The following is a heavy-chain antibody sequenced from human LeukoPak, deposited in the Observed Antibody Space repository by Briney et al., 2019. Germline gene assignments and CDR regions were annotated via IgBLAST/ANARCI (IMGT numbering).Heavy chain of an antibody. J-gene: IGHJ3*02. V-gene: IGHV1-18*01. CDR2: ISAYNGNT. CDR3: ARDLWVYDSSGPSGDAFDI. CDR1: GYTFTSYG. D-gene: IGHD3-22*01. Sequence: GASVKVSCKASGYTFTSYGISWLRQAPGQGLEWMGWISAYNGNTNYAQKLQGRVTITTDTSTSTAYMELRSLRSDDTAVYYCARDLWVYDSSGPSGDAFDIWGQGTMVTVSS.